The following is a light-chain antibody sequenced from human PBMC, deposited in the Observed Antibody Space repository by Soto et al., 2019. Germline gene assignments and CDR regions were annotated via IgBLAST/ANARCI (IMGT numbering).Light chain of an antibody. CDR1: QSVLYSSNNKNY. CDR3: QQYDSTPTWT. CDR2: WAS. V-gene: IGKV4-1*01. Sequence: DIVMTQSPDSLAVSLGERATINCKSSQSVLYSSNNKNYLAWYQQKPGQPPKLLIYWASTRESGVPDRFSGRGSGTDFTLTILSLQAEDVAVYYCQQYDSTPTWTFGHWTKVEIK. J-gene: IGKJ1*01.